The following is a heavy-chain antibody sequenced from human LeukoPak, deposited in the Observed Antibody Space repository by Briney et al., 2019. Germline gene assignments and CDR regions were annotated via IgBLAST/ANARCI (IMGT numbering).Heavy chain of an antibody. CDR1: GGSFSGYC. CDR2: IYYTGNT. CDR3: ARHLGSTSPFDY. D-gene: IGHD2-2*01. Sequence: SETLSLTCSVYGGSFSGYCWSWIRQPPGKGLEWIGYIYYTGNTNYNPPLKSRVTISADTSKNQFSLKLSSVTAADTAVYYCARHLGSTSPFDYWGQGTLITVSS. J-gene: IGHJ4*02. V-gene: IGHV4-59*08.